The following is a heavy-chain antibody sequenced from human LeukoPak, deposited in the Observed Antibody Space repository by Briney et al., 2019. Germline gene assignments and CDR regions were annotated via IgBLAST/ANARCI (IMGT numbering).Heavy chain of an antibody. J-gene: IGHJ3*02. CDR3: ARTGWGSDAFDI. D-gene: IGHD7-27*01. CDR2: MNPNSGNT. V-gene: IGHV1-8*01. Sequence: ASVKVSCKASGYTFTSYDINWVRQATGQGLEWMGWMNPNSGNTGYAQKFQGRVTMTRNTSISTAYMELSSLRSEVTAVYYCARTGWGSDAFDIWGQGTMVTVSS. CDR1: GYTFTSYD.